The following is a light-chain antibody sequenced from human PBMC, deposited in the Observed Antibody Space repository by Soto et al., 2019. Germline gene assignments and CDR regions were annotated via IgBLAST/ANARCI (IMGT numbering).Light chain of an antibody. Sequence: QSVLTQPPSVSGAPGQRVIISGTGSSSNVGAGYDVHWYQHLPGTAPKLLIYGSSNRPSGVPDRFSGSKSGTSASLAITGLQAEDEADYYCQSYDSSLSAVVFGGGTKLTVL. V-gene: IGLV1-40*01. J-gene: IGLJ2*01. CDR1: SSNVGAGYD. CDR3: QSYDSSLSAVV. CDR2: GSS.